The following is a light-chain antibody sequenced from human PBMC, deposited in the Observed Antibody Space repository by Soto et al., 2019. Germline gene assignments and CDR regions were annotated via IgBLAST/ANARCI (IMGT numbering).Light chain of an antibody. CDR1: NSDIGNYNY. CDR3: MSYTTGSTPV. CDR2: EVN. V-gene: IGLV2-14*01. Sequence: QSALTQPASVSGSPGQSITISCTGTNSDIGNYNYVSWYQQHPGKAPKLIIYEVNKWPSGVSDRFSGSKSGNTASLTISGLQAEDEADYYCMSYTTGSTPVFGGGTKLTVL. J-gene: IGLJ2*01.